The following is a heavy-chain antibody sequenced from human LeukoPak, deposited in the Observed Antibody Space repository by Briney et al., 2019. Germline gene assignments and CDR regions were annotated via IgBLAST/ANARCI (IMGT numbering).Heavy chain of an antibody. J-gene: IGHJ4*02. CDR1: GFTVSSNY. CDR3: ARDPPSSIAAAKD. D-gene: IGHD6-13*01. V-gene: IGHV3-48*01. Sequence: PGGSLRLSCAASGFTVSSNYMSWVRQAPGKGLEWVSYISSSSSTIYYADSVKGRFTISRDNAKNSLYLQMNSLRAEDTAVYYCARDPPSSIAAAKDWGQGTLVTVSS. CDR2: ISSSSSTI.